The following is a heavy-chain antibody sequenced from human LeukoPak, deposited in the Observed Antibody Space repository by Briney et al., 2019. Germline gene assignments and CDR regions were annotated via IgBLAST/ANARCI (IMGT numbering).Heavy chain of an antibody. CDR2: INPNSGGT. V-gene: IGHV1-2*02. CDR1: GYTFTTYG. D-gene: IGHD1-1*01. J-gene: IGHJ5*02. CDR3: AREVENWFDP. Sequence: ASVKVSCEASGYTFTTYGIGWVRQAPGQGLEWMGWINPNSGGTNYAQKFQGRVTMTRDTSISTAYMELSRLRSDDTAVYYCAREVENWFDPWGQGTLVTVSS.